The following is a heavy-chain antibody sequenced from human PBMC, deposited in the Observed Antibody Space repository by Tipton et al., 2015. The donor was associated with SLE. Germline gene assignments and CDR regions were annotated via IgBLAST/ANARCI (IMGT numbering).Heavy chain of an antibody. CDR3: ASASGYSYGLLFQVDV. D-gene: IGHD5-18*01. Sequence: TLSLTCAVSGGSISSGGYSWSWIRQPPGKGLEWIGYIYHSGSTYYNPSLKSRVTISIDRSKNQFSLKVTSVTAADTAVYYCASASGYSYGLLFQVDVWDKGTTVTVSS. V-gene: IGHV4-30-2*01. CDR1: GGSISSGGYS. CDR2: IYHSGST. J-gene: IGHJ6*04.